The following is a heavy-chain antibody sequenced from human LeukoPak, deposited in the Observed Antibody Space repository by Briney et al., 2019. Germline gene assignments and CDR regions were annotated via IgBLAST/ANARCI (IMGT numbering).Heavy chain of an antibody. Sequence: SETLSLTCIVSGGSIISGDYYWTWIRQPPGKGLEWIGYIYHNGDTYYNPSLRSRISISVDTSKNQFSLKLSSVTAADTAVYYCARAGVVPAAVNRAFDIWGQGSLVTVSS. CDR2: IYHNGDT. CDR1: GGSIISGDYY. CDR3: ARAGVVPAAVNRAFDI. V-gene: IGHV4-30-4*08. D-gene: IGHD2-2*01. J-gene: IGHJ3*02.